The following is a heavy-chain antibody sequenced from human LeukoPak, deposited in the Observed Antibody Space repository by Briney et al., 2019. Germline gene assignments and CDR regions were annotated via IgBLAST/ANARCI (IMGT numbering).Heavy chain of an antibody. CDR3: ARHGSGSQLLWK. J-gene: IGHJ4*02. CDR1: GYSFTSYW. CDR2: IDPSDSYT. V-gene: IGHV5-10-1*01. D-gene: IGHD2-2*01. Sequence: GESLKISCKGSGYSFTSYWISWVRQMPGKGLEWMGRIDPSDSYTNYSPSFQGHVTISADKSISTAYLQWSSLKASDTAMYYCARHGSGSQLLWKWGQGTLVTVSS.